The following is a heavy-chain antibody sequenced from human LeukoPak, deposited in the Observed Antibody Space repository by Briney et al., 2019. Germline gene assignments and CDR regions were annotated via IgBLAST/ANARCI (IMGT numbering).Heavy chain of an antibody. J-gene: IGHJ4*02. V-gene: IGHV1-8*01. CDR3: AVPPIAGIAAAGHTVEGFDY. Sequence: ASVKVSCKVSGDTFTSYGINWVRQATGQGLEWMAWMNPSNGNTGCAQKFQGRVTMTRNTSISTAYMELNSLRSEDTAVYYCAVPPIAGIAAAGHTVEGFDYWGQGTLVTVSS. D-gene: IGHD6-13*01. CDR2: MNPSNGNT. CDR1: GDTFTSYG.